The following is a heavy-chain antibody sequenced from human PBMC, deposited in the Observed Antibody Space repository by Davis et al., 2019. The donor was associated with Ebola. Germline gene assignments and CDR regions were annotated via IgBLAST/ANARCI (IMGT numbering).Heavy chain of an antibody. CDR2: LGTSADT. D-gene: IGHD5-18*01. J-gene: IGHJ4*02. Sequence: GESLKISCEASGFIFSSYVMSWVRQAPGKGLEWVSTLGTSADTYYADSVKGRFTISRDNSKNTLYLQMNSLRAEDTAVYYCAKDLVDTGGAYWGQGTLVTVSS. V-gene: IGHV3-23*01. CDR1: GFIFSSYV. CDR3: AKDLVDTGGAY.